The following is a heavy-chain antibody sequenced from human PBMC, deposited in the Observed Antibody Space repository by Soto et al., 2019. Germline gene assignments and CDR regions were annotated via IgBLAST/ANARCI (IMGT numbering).Heavy chain of an antibody. CDR1: GFTFSIYS. J-gene: IGHJ6*02. Sequence: EVQLVESGGGLVQPGGSLRLSCAASGFTFSIYSMNWVRQAPGKGLEWVSSIRSSSSYLYYADSVKGRFTISRDNATNSLYLQMNSLRAEDTAVYYCASALHRYRMGVWGQGNTVTVSS. CDR3: ASALHRYRMGV. CDR2: IRSSSSYL. V-gene: IGHV3-21*01.